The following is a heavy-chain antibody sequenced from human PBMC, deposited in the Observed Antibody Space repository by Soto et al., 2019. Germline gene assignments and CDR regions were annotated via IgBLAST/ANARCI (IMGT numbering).Heavy chain of an antibody. J-gene: IGHJ4*02. CDR3: ARSVGSSSEYYFDN. V-gene: IGHV4-34*01. CDR1: GGSFRGYY. Sequence: PSETLSLTCAVYGGSFRGYYWNWIRQPPGKGLEWIGEINHRGTTSYSPSIKSRVTMSVDTSKNQISLKLNSVTAADMAVYYCARSVGSSSEYYFDNWGQGTPVTVS. D-gene: IGHD6-6*01. CDR2: INHRGTT.